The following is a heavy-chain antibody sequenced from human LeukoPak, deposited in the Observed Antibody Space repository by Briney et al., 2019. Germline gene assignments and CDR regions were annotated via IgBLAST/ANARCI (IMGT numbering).Heavy chain of an antibody. Sequence: PSEALSLTCTVSGSSISSGGYYWSWIRQHPGKGLEWIGYIYYSGSTYYNPSLKSRVTISVDTSKNQFSLKLSSMTAADTAVYYCARAGYSYGRVYFDYWGQGTLVTVSS. V-gene: IGHV4-31*03. CDR2: IYYSGST. CDR1: GSSISSGGYY. D-gene: IGHD5-18*01. J-gene: IGHJ4*02. CDR3: ARAGYSYGRVYFDY.